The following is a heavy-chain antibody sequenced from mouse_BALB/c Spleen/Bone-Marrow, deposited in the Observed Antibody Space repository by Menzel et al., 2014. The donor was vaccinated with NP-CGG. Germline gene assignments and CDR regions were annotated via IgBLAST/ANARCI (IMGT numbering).Heavy chain of an antibody. J-gene: IGHJ3*01. D-gene: IGHD2-3*01. CDR1: GFNIKDTY. CDR2: IDPANGNT. V-gene: IGHV14-3*02. CDR3: ARRDDGYYTY. Sequence: VQLQQSGAELVKPGASVKLSCIASGFNIKDTYMHWVKQRPEQGLEWIGGIDPANGNTKYDPKFQGKATITADTSSNTAYLQLSSLTSEDTAVYYCARRDDGYYTYWGQGTLVTVSA.